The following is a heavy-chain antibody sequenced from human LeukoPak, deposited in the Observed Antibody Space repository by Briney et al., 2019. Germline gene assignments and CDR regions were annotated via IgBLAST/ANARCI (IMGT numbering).Heavy chain of an antibody. CDR2: IYHSGST. J-gene: IGHJ4*02. Sequence: SETLSLTCTVSGYSISSGYYWGWIRQPPGKGLEWIGSIYHSGSTYYNPSLKSRVTISVDTSKNQLSLKLSSVTAADTAVYYCARLDSSGTPIYYFDYWGQGTLVTVSS. CDR3: ARLDSSGTPIYYFDY. D-gene: IGHD3-22*01. CDR1: GYSISSGYY. V-gene: IGHV4-38-2*02.